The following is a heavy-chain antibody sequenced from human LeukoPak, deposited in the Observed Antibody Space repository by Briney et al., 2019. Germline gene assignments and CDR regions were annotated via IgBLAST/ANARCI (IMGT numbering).Heavy chain of an antibody. CDR2: IIPIFGTA. CDR1: GYTFTGYY. CDR3: ARTQDIVVVPAVEFYYYYYMDV. D-gene: IGHD2-2*01. V-gene: IGHV1-69*05. Sequence: SVKVSCKASGYTFTGYYMHWVRQAPGQGLEWMGGIIPIFGTANYAQKFQGRVTITTDESTSTAYMELSSLRSEDTAVYYCARTQDIVVVPAVEFYYYYYMDVWGKGTTVTVSS. J-gene: IGHJ6*03.